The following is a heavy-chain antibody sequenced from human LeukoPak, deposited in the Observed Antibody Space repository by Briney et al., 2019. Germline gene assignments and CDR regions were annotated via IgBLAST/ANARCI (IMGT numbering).Heavy chain of an antibody. J-gene: IGHJ4*02. CDR1: GGSISSYY. CDR3: ARYVWGSYPTFEDY. D-gene: IGHD3-16*02. Sequence: SETLSLTCAVSGGSISSYYWRLLRQPPGKGLEWIAYLYYSGSTHHNPPLKSRVTISVDTSKNQFSLKLSSVTAADTAVYYCARYVWGSYPTFEDYWGQGTLVTVSS. V-gene: IGHV4-59*01. CDR2: LYYSGST.